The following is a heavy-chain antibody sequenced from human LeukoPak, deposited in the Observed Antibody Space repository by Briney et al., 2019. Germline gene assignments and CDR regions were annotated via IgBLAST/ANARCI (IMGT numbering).Heavy chain of an antibody. CDR2: ISRSSSYI. Sequence: GGSLRLSCAASGFTFSSYSMNWVRQAPGKGLEWVSSISRSSSYIYYADSVKGRFTISRDNAKNSLYLQMNSLRAEDTAVYYCARGLIAARGWFDPWGQGTLVTVSS. V-gene: IGHV3-21*01. CDR1: GFTFSSYS. J-gene: IGHJ5*02. D-gene: IGHD6-13*01. CDR3: ARGLIAARGWFDP.